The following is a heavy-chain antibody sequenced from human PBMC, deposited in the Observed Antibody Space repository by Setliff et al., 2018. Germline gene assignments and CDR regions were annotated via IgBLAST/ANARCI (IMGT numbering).Heavy chain of an antibody. CDR3: ARSFSPAAGTGRFYYYYGMDV. CDR2: INPNSGGT. CDR1: GYTFTGYY. Sequence: SVKVSCKASGYTFTGYYMHWVRQAPGQGLEWMGWINPNSGGTNYAQKFQGWVTMTRDTSISTAYMELSRLRSDDTAVYYCARSFSPAAGTGRFYYYYGMDVWGQGTTVTVSS. D-gene: IGHD6-13*01. V-gene: IGHV1-2*04. J-gene: IGHJ6*02.